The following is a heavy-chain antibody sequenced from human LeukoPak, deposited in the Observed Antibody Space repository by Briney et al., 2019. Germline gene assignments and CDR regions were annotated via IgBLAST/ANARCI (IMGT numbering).Heavy chain of an antibody. CDR3: ARNNGILANAFDI. CDR2: IIPIFGTA. J-gene: IGHJ3*02. V-gene: IGHV1-69*05. Sequence: GXSVKVSCKASGGTFSSYAISWVRQAPGQGLEWMGGIIPIFGTANYAQKFQGRVTITTDESTSTAYMELSSLRSEDTAVYYCARNNGILANAFDIWGQGTMVTVSS. CDR1: GGTFSSYA. D-gene: IGHD1-14*01.